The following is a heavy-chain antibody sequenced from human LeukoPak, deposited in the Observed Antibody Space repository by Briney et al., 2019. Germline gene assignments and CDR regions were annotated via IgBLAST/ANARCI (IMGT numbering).Heavy chain of an antibody. Sequence: ASVRVSCKASGYTFTSYGISWVRQAPGQGLEWMGWISAYNGNTNYAQKLQGRVTMTTDTSTSTAYMELRSLRSDDTAVYYCARLEDSYYYMDVSRKGTTVTVSS. CDR2: ISAYNGNT. J-gene: IGHJ6*03. D-gene: IGHD3-22*01. CDR3: ARLEDSYYYMDV. V-gene: IGHV1-18*01. CDR1: GYTFTSYG.